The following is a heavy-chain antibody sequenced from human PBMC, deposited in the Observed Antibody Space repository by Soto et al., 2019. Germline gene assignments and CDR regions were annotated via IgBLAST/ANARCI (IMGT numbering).Heavy chain of an antibody. CDR2: IWYDGSNK. V-gene: IGHV3-33*01. CDR3: ARAAIFGVWYYGMDV. D-gene: IGHD3-3*01. Sequence: GGSLRLSCAASGFTFSSYGMHWVRQAPGKGLEWVAVIWYDGSNKYYADSVKGRFTISRDNSKNTLYLQMNSLRAEDTAVYYCARAAIFGVWYYGMDVWGQGTTVTVSS. CDR1: GFTFSSYG. J-gene: IGHJ6*02.